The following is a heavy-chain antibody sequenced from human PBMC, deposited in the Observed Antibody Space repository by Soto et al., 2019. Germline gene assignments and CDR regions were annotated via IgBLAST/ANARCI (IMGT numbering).Heavy chain of an antibody. CDR3: AREYCTNGVCYKVQDYYYGMDV. V-gene: IGHV1-69*13. CDR1: GGTFSIYA. J-gene: IGHJ6*02. D-gene: IGHD2-8*01. CDR2: IIPIFGTA. Sequence: TSVKVSCTASGGTFSIYAISWVRQAPGQGLEWMGGIIPIFGTANYAQKFQGRVTITADESTSTAYMELSSLRSEDTAVYYCAREYCTNGVCYKVQDYYYGMDVWGQGTTVTVSS.